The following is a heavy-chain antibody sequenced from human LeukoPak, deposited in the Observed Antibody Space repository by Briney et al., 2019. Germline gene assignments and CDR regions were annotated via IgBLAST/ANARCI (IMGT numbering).Heavy chain of an antibody. J-gene: IGHJ6*02. V-gene: IGHV4-59*12. D-gene: IGHD5-24*01. Sequence: SETLSLTCTVSGGSISSYYWSWIRQPPGKGLEWIGYIYYSGSTNYNPSLKSRVTISVDKSKNQFSLKLSSVTAADTAVYYCARPIPGHNADLYYYDGLDVCGQGTTVTVSS. CDR1: GGSISSYY. CDR2: IYYSGST. CDR3: ARPIPGHNADLYYYDGLDV.